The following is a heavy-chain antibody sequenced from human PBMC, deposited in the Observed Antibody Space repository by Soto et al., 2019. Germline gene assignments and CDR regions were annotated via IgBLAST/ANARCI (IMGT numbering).Heavy chain of an antibody. D-gene: IGHD3-22*01. J-gene: IGHJ5*02. V-gene: IGHV1-46*01. CDR3: ARGVGAYYDSSGYYTGWFDP. Sequence: ASVKVSCKASGYTFTSYYMHWVRQAPGQGLEWMGIINPSGGSTSYAQKFQGRVTMTRDTSTSTVYMELSSLRSEDTAVYYCARGVGAYYDSSGYYTGWFDPWGQGTLVTVPS. CDR1: GYTFTSYY. CDR2: INPSGGST.